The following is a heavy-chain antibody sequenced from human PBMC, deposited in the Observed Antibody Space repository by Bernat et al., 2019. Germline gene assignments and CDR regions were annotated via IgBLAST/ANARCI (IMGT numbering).Heavy chain of an antibody. J-gene: IGHJ6*03. V-gene: IGHV3-30*18. D-gene: IGHD3-3*01. CDR1: GFTFSSYG. CDR3: AKDTNMDV. Sequence: QVQLVESGGGVVQPGRSLRLSCAASGFTFSSYGMHWVRQAPGKGLEWVAVISYDGSNKYYADSVKGRFTISRDNSKNTLYLQMNSLRAEDTAVYYCAKDTNMDVWDKGTTVTVSS. CDR2: ISYDGSNK.